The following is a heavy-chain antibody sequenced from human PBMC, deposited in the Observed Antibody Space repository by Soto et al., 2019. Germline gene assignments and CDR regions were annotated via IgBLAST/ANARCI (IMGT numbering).Heavy chain of an antibody. J-gene: IGHJ5*02. CDR3: ARDFPYCSGGSCYSGLNWFDP. CDR2: IYYSGST. CDR1: GGSISSGGYY. Sequence: SETLSLTCTVSGGSISSGGYYWSWIRQHPGKGLEWFWYIYYSGSTYYNPSLKSRVTISVDTSKNQFSLKLSSVTAADTAVYYCARDFPYCSGGSCYSGLNWFDPWGQGTLVTVSS. V-gene: IGHV4-31*03. D-gene: IGHD2-15*01.